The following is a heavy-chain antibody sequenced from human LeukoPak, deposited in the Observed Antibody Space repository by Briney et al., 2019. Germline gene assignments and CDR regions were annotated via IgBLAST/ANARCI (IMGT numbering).Heavy chain of an antibody. Sequence: PGGSLRLSCAASGFTFSDYYMSWIRQAPGKGLEWVANIKPDGSEKYYVDSVKGRFTISRDNAKNSLYLQMNSLRAEDTAVYFCARDTMGATDYWGQGTLVTVSS. J-gene: IGHJ4*02. D-gene: IGHD1-26*01. CDR2: IKPDGSEK. CDR1: GFTFSDYY. CDR3: ARDTMGATDY. V-gene: IGHV3-7*01.